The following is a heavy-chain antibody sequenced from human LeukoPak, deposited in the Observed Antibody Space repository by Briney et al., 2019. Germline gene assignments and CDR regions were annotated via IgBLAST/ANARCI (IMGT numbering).Heavy chain of an antibody. Sequence: SETLSLTCTVSGGSISSSTYYWGWVRQPPGKGLEWSGIMYYSGRTYYNPTLKSRVTISVDTSKNQVSLKLRSVTAADTAVYYCARTTEGYAGGPGYSYYYYMDVWGKGTTVTISS. D-gene: IGHD5-12*01. CDR3: ARTTEGYAGGPGYSYYYYMDV. V-gene: IGHV4-39*07. CDR2: MYYSGRT. J-gene: IGHJ6*03. CDR1: GGSISSSTYY.